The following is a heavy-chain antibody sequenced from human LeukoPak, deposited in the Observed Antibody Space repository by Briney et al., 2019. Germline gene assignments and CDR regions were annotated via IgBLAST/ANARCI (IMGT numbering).Heavy chain of an antibody. J-gene: IGHJ4*02. D-gene: IGHD6-19*01. V-gene: IGHV1-3*01. CDR3: AREYSSGWSFDY. CDR2: INAGNGNT. CDR1: GYTFTNHA. Sequence: ASVKVSFKASGYTFTNHAMHWVRQAPGQRLEWIGWINAGNGNTKYSQKFQDRVTVTRDTSASTAYMELSSLRSEDSAVYYCAREYSSGWSFDYWGQGTLVTVSS.